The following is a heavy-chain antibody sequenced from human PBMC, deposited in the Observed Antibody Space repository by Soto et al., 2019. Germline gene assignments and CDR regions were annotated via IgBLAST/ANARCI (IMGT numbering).Heavy chain of an antibody. J-gene: IGHJ6*02. Sequence: QVQLVQSGAEVKKPGSSVKVSCKASGCTFSSYTISWVRQAPGQGLEWMGRIIPILGIANYAQKFQGRVTITADKSTNTDYMELSSLRSEDTAVYYCARDAAAARDYYGPDVWGQGTTVNVSS. CDR2: IIPILGIA. CDR3: ARDAAAARDYYGPDV. CDR1: GCTFSSYT. D-gene: IGHD6-6*01. V-gene: IGHV1-69*08.